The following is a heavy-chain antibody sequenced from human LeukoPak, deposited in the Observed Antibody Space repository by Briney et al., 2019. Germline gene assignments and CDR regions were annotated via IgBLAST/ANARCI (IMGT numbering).Heavy chain of an antibody. J-gene: IGHJ4*02. CDR3: ASTTPSGYDPFDY. Sequence: SETLSLTCAVSGGSISSGGYSWSWLRQPLGKGLEWIGYIYHSGSTYYNPSLKSRVTISVDRSKNQFSLKLSSVTAADTAVYYCASTTPSGYDPFDYWGQGTLVTVSS. CDR1: GGSISSGGYS. V-gene: IGHV4-30-2*01. CDR2: IYHSGST. D-gene: IGHD5-12*01.